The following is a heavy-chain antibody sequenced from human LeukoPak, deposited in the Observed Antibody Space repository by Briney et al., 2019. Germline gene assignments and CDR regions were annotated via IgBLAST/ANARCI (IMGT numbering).Heavy chain of an antibody. D-gene: IGHD1-26*01. J-gene: IGHJ5*02. Sequence: PGGSVRLSCAASGFTFDDYAMHWVRQAPGKGLEWVSGISRNSGSIGYADSVKGRFTISRDNAKNSLYLQMNSLRAEDTALYYCAISGSYHGWFDPWGQGTLVTVSS. CDR3: AISGSYHGWFDP. CDR2: ISRNSGSI. V-gene: IGHV3-9*01. CDR1: GFTFDDYA.